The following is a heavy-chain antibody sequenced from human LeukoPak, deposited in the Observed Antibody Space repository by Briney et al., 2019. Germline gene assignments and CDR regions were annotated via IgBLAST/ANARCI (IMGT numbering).Heavy chain of an antibody. V-gene: IGHV3-30*02. CDR2: IRYDGSNK. D-gene: IGHD3-22*01. Sequence: PGGSLRLSCAASGFTFSRYGMHWVRQAPGRGLEWVAFIRYDGSNKYYADSVKGRFTISRDNSKNTLYLQMNSLSAEDAAVYYCSKDRYYFEGSGYCFECWGEGTLVTVSS. J-gene: IGHJ4*02. CDR1: GFTFSRYG. CDR3: SKDRYYFEGSGYCFEC.